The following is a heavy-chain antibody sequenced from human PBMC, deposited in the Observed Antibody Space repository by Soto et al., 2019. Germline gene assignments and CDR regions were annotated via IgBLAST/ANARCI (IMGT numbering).Heavy chain of an antibody. Sequence: EVQLLESGGGLVQPGGSLRLSCAASGFTFSTYAMSWVRQAPGKGLEWVSAISGSGGSTYYADSVKGRFTISRDNSKNTLYLQMNSLRAEDTAVYYCAKHSGSYYESSDDWGQGTLVTVSS. CDR1: GFTFSTYA. CDR3: AKHSGSYYESSDD. V-gene: IGHV3-23*01. J-gene: IGHJ4*02. CDR2: ISGSGGST. D-gene: IGHD1-26*01.